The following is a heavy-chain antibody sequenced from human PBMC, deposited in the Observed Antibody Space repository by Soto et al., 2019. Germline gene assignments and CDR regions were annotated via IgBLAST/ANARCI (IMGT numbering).Heavy chain of an antibody. D-gene: IGHD1-20*01. CDR1: GLSSSVST. CDR2: TGLSGRTT. Sequence: GGSLRLSCVASGLSSSVSTMTWVRQAPGKGLEWVSTTGLSGRTTYYGDSVKGRFTVSRDNSRNTLDLQMSSLRAEDTAVYYCATVHNTSRSFNYWGRGTLVTVSS. J-gene: IGHJ4*02. V-gene: IGHV3-23*01. CDR3: ATVHNTSRSFNY.